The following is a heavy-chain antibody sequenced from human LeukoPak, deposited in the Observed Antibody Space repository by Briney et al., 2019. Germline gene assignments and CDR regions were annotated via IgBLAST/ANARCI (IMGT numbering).Heavy chain of an antibody. CDR2: IYPGDSDT. V-gene: IGHV5-51*01. J-gene: IGHJ4*02. CDR1: GYSFTSYW. Sequence: GEFLKISCKGSGYSFTSYWIGWVRQMPGKGLEWMGIIYPGDSDTGYSPSFQDQVTFSADKSISTAYLQWSSLKASDTAMYYCARHLGTAMVSPLGYWGQGTLVTVSS. CDR3: ARHLGTAMVSPLGY. D-gene: IGHD5-18*01.